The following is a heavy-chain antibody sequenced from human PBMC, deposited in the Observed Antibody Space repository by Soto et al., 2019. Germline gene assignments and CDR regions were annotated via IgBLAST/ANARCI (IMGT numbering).Heavy chain of an antibody. J-gene: IGHJ4*02. V-gene: IGHV3-72*01. Sequence: GWSLRLSCAASGFTFRDHYMGLVRHAPGKGLEWGGRIRDRPDRYTTDYAASVKDRFIISRDDSKNLLYLHMKNLKTEDSAVYFCTREATHLGFECWGEGTLVTVCS. D-gene: IGHD3-3*02. CDR2: IRDRPDRYTT. CDR3: TREATHLGFEC. CDR1: GFTFRDHY.